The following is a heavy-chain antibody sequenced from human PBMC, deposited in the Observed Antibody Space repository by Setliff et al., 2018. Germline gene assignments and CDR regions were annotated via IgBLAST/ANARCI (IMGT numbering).Heavy chain of an antibody. CDR1: GYSFSTYA. Sequence: GASVKVSCKASGYSFSTYAMRWVRQAPGQRLEWMGWINGGNGNTKYSQKFQGRITTTRDTSASTAYMEMSSLRSEDTAVYYCARDREYCSRTSCYIDYWGQGALVTVSS. CDR2: INGGNGNT. V-gene: IGHV1-3*01. CDR3: ARDREYCSRTSCYIDY. D-gene: IGHD2-2*02. J-gene: IGHJ4*02.